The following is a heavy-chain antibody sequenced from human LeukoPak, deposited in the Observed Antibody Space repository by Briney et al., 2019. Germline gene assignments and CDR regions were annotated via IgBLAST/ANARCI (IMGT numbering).Heavy chain of an antibody. CDR2: IIPILGIA. J-gene: IGHJ4*02. CDR3: ARVGIYCSSTSCTSD. D-gene: IGHD2-2*01. Sequence: ASVKVSCKASGGTFSSYAISWVRQAPGQGLEWMGRIIPILGIANYAQKFQGRVTITADKSTSTAYMELSSLRSEDTAVYYCARVGIYCSSTSCTSDWGQGTLVTVSS. CDR1: GGTFSSYA. V-gene: IGHV1-69*04.